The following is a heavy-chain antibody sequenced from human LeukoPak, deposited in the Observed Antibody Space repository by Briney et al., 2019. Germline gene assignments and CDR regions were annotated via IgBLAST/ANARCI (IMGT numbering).Heavy chain of an antibody. CDR1: GFTFNSFA. V-gene: IGHV3-33*01. CDR2: IWYGGTNK. D-gene: IGHD4-17*01. Sequence: GGSLRLSCAASGFTFNSFAMHWVRQAPGKGLEWVAVIWYGGTNKYYTDSVKGRFTISRDNSKNTVYLQMNSLRAEDSAVYYCARPYGDYYFDYWGQGTLVTVSS. J-gene: IGHJ4*02. CDR3: ARPYGDYYFDY.